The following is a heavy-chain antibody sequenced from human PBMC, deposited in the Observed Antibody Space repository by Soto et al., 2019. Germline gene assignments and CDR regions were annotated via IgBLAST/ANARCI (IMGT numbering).Heavy chain of an antibody. J-gene: IGHJ1*01. CDR2: INHSGST. D-gene: IGHD2-2*02. CDR1: GGSFSGYY. Sequence: SETLSLTCAVYGGSFSGYYWSWIRQPPGKGLEWIGEINHSGSTNYNPSLKSRVTISVDTSKNQFSLKLTSVTAADTAVYYCARGRDIVVVPAAIPAAESFQHWGQGTLVTVSS. CDR3: ARGRDIVVVPAAIPAAESFQH. V-gene: IGHV4-34*01.